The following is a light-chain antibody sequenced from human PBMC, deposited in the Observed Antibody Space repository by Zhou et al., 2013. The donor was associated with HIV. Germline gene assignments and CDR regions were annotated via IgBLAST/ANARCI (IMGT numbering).Light chain of an antibody. CDR2: DNN. J-gene: IGLJ2*01. V-gene: IGLV1-51*01. Sequence: QSVLTQPPSVSAAPGQKVTISCSGSSSNVGNNFVSWYQQLPGTAPKLVIYDNNKRPSGIPDRFSGSQSGTSATLGITGLQTGDEADYYCGTWDSSLSGVIFGGGTKLTVL. CDR3: GTWDSSLSGVI. CDR1: SSNVGNNF.